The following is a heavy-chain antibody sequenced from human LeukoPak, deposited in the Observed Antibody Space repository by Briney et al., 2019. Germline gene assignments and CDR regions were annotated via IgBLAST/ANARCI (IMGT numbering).Heavy chain of an antibody. CDR2: ISSSSSYI. CDR3: ARVYCSSTSCSNWFDP. V-gene: IGHV3-21*01. Sequence: PGGSLRLSCAASGFTFSSYSMNWVRQAPGKGLEWVSSISSSSSYIYYADSVKGRFTISRDNAKNSLYLQMNSLRAEDTAVYYCARVYCSSTSCSNWFDPWGQGTLVTVSS. D-gene: IGHD2-2*01. J-gene: IGHJ5*02. CDR1: GFTFSSYS.